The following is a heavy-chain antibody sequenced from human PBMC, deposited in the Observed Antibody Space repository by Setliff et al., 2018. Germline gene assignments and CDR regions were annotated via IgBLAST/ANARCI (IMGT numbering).Heavy chain of an antibody. V-gene: IGHV5-51*01. CDR3: ARLGAPASHDAFDI. Sequence: GESLKISCKGSGYRFTTYWIGWVRQMPGKGLEWMGIVFPGDSDTRYSPSFQGQVTMSADKSINTAYLQWSSLKASDTAMYYCARLGAPASHDAFDIWGQGTMVTVSS. CDR2: VFPGDSDT. D-gene: IGHD6-25*01. CDR1: GYRFTTYW. J-gene: IGHJ3*02.